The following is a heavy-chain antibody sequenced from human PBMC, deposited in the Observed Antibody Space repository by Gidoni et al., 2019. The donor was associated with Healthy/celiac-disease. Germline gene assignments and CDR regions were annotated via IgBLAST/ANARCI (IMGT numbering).Heavy chain of an antibody. J-gene: IGHJ4*02. CDR2: IYYSGST. CDR1: GGSISSGGYY. CDR3: ARVGRYSSSHGTDY. Sequence: QVQLQESGPGLVKPSQTLSLTCTVSGGSISSGGYYWSWIRKHPGNGLEWIGYIYYSGSTYYNPSLKSRVTISVDTSKNQFSLKLSSVTAADTAVYYCARVGRYSSSHGTDYWGQGTLVTVSS. V-gene: IGHV4-31*03. D-gene: IGHD6-6*01.